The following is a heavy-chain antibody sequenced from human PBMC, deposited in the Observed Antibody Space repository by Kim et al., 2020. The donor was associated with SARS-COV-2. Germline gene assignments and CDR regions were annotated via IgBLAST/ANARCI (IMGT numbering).Heavy chain of an antibody. CDR2: IYYSGST. J-gene: IGHJ4*02. CDR1: GGSISSYY. CDR3: ARAGIFGVVSL. D-gene: IGHD3-3*01. Sequence: SETLSLTCTVSGGSISSYYWSWIRQPPGKGLEWIGYIYYSGSTNYNPSLKSRVTISVDTSKNQFSLKLSSVTAADTAVYYCARAGIFGVVSLWGQGTLVTVSS. V-gene: IGHV4-59*13.